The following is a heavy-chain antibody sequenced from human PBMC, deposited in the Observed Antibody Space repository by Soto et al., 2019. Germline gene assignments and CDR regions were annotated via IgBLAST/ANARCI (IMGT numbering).Heavy chain of an antibody. CDR3: AKVSSSWMLVRFYFDY. CDR1: GFTFSSYA. Sequence: GGSLRLSCAASGFTFSSYAMSWVRQAPGKGLEWVSAISGSGGSTYYADSVKGRFTISRDNSKNTLYLQMNSLRAEDTAVYYCAKVSSSWMLVRFYFDYWGQGTLVTVSS. J-gene: IGHJ4*02. CDR2: ISGSGGST. D-gene: IGHD6-13*01. V-gene: IGHV3-23*01.